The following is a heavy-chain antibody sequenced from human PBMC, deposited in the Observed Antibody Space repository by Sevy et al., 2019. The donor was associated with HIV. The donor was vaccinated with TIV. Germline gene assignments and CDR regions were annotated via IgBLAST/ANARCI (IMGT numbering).Heavy chain of an antibody. V-gene: IGHV3-13*01. J-gene: IGHJ3*02. Sequence: GGSLRLSCAASGFTFSSYDMHWVRQATGKGLEWVSAIGTAGDTYYPGSVKARFTISRENAKNSLYLQMNSLRAGDTAVYYCARGDSGLSAHDAFDIWGQGTMVTVSS. D-gene: IGHD2-21*01. CDR2: IGTAGDT. CDR3: ARGDSGLSAHDAFDI. CDR1: GFTFSSYD.